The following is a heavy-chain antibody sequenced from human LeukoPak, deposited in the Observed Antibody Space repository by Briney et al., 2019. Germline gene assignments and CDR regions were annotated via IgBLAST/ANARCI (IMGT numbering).Heavy chain of an antibody. Sequence: PGGSLRLSCAASGFTLSTYGMTWVRQAPGKGLEWVSSTRGSGDYTDYADSVRGRFTISRDNSKNTLHLHMNSLSAEDTAVYFCGRDPNGDYVGAFEFWGQGTLVTVSS. J-gene: IGHJ3*01. CDR3: GRDPNGDYVGAFEF. D-gene: IGHD4-17*01. V-gene: IGHV3-23*01. CDR1: GFTLSTYG. CDR2: TRGSGDYT.